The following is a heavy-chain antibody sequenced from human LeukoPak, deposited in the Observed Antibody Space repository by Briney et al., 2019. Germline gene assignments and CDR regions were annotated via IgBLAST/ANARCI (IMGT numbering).Heavy chain of an antibody. Sequence: GSLRLSCAASGFTFSSYGMHWVRQVPGKGLGWVANIKKDGSETYYVDSVKGRFTISRDNAKNSLYLQMNSLRAEDTAMYYCARGRYSGTTYYFDYWGQGTLVTVSS. J-gene: IGHJ4*02. CDR3: ARGRYSGTTYYFDY. CDR2: IKKDGSET. D-gene: IGHD5-12*01. CDR1: GFTFSSYG. V-gene: IGHV3-7*03.